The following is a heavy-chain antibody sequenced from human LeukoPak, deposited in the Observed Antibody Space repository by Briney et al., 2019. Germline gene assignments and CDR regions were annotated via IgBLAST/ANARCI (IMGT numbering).Heavy chain of an antibody. CDR1: GFTFSTYS. CDR3: ARKGEGSSSWYPYYYYMDV. V-gene: IGHV3-48*01. Sequence: GGSLRLSCAASGFTFSTYSMNWVRQAPGKGLEWVSYLSSSTSTIYYADSVKGRFTISRDNAKNSLYLQMNSLRAEDTAVYYCARKGEGSSSWYPYYYYMDVWGKGTTVTVSS. J-gene: IGHJ6*03. CDR2: LSSSTSTI. D-gene: IGHD6-13*01.